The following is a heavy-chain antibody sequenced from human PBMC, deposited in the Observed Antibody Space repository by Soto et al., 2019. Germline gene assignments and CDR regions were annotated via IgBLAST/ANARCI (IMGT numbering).Heavy chain of an antibody. Sequence: QVQLQESGPGLVKPSETLSLICTVSGGSISSYYWSWIRQPPGKGLEWIGYIYYSGSTNYNPSLKSRVTISVDTSKNQFSLKLSSVTAADTAVYYCARGWGLVFDYWGQGTLVTVSS. CDR1: GGSISSYY. CDR3: ARGWGLVFDY. J-gene: IGHJ4*02. CDR2: IYYSGST. D-gene: IGHD2-21*02. V-gene: IGHV4-59*01.